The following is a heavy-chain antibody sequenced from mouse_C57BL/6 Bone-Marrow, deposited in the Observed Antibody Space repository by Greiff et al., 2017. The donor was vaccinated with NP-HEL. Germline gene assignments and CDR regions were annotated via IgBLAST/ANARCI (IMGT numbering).Heavy chain of an antibody. CDR1: GYTFTSYW. CDR2: IDPSDSYT. V-gene: IGHV1-50*01. D-gene: IGHD6-1*01. CDR3: ARGGGGAAKVLFAY. Sequence: QVQLQQSGAELVKPGASVKLSCKASGYTFTSYWMQWVKQRPGQGLEWIGEIDPSDSYTHYNQKFKGKATLTVDTSSSTAYMQLSSLTSEDSAVYYCARGGGGAAKVLFAYWGQGTLVTVSA. J-gene: IGHJ3*01.